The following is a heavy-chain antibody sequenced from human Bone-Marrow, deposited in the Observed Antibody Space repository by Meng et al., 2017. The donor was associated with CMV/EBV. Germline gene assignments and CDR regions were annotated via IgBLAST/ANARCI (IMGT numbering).Heavy chain of an antibody. Sequence: ASVKVSCKASGYTFTGYFIHWVRQAPGQGLEWMGWVNPNGGVTYYAQKFLGSVTMTRDSSISTAYMELSGLRSNDTAMYYCARAGFGGLSGVDVWGQGTTVTGSS. CDR1: GYTFTGYF. CDR3: ARAGFGGLSGVDV. J-gene: IGHJ6*01. D-gene: IGHD3-10*01. CDR2: VNPNGGVT. V-gene: IGHV1-2*02.